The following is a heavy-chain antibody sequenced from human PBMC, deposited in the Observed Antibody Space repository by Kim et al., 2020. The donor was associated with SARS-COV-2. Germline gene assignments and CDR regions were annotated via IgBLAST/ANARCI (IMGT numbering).Heavy chain of an antibody. CDR3: STYGSGTYYSFEF. D-gene: IGHD3-10*01. CDR2: INQHGSES. V-gene: IGHV3-7*01. CDR1: GFPFAGHW. J-gene: IGHJ4*02. Sequence: GGSLRLSCAASGFPFAGHWLSWVRQAPGKGLEWLANINQHGSESYYADSLRGRLTISRDNAKNTLYVQMDSLRADDTAVYYCSTYGSGTYYSFEFWGQGT.